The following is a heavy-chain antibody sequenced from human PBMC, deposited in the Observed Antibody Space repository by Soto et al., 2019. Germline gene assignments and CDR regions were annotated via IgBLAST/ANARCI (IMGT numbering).Heavy chain of an antibody. D-gene: IGHD6-19*01. Sequence: PSETLSLTCTVSGGSISSSSYYWGRIRQPPGKGLEWIGNIYYSGSTYYNPSLKSRVTISVDTSKNQFSLKLSSVTAADTAVYYCARASYSSGWYYFDYWGQGTLVTVSS. CDR2: IYYSGST. CDR3: ARASYSSGWYYFDY. J-gene: IGHJ4*02. V-gene: IGHV4-39*01. CDR1: GGSISSSSYY.